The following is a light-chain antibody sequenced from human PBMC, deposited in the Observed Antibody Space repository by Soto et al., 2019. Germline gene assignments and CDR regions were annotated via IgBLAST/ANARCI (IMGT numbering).Light chain of an antibody. V-gene: IGKV3-15*01. J-gene: IGKJ4*01. CDR3: QQYKNWPPLT. Sequence: EIVMTQSPATLSVSPGETATLSCRASQSVSYNLAWYQQKPGQLPRLLIYGAFTRATGIPARFSGSGSGTDFTLTISSLQSEDFAVYYCQQYKNWPPLTFGGGTKVEIK. CDR1: QSVSYN. CDR2: GAF.